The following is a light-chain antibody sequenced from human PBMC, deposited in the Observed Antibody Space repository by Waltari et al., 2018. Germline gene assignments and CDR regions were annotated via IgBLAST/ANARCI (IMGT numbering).Light chain of an antibody. CDR2: GAF. J-gene: IGKJ4*01. Sequence: DIQMTQPPSSLSASVGDRITITCRASQDINNDLAWYQQKPGKVPTLLCSGAFSWHSGVPSRFSGRASGTVFTRTISSLHPEDFSTYYCQKYNNVPQPFGGGTKVEIK. CDR1: QDINND. CDR3: QKYNNVPQP. V-gene: IGKV1-27*01.